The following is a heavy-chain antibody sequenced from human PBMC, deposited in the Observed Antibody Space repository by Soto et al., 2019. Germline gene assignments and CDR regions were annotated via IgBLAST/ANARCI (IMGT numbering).Heavy chain of an antibody. J-gene: IGHJ4*02. V-gene: IGHV4-59*12. CDR3: ARDPGVDIVAKI. D-gene: IGHD5-12*01. CDR1: GGSISSYY. Sequence: SETLSLTCTVSGGSISSYYWSWIRQPPGKGLEWIGYIYYSGSTYYNPSLKSRVTISVDTSKNQFSLKLSSVTAADTAVYYCARDPGVDIVAKIWGQGTLVTVSS. CDR2: IYYSGST.